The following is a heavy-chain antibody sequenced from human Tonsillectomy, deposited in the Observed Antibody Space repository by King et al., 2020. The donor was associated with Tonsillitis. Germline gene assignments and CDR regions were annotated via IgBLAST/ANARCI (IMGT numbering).Heavy chain of an antibody. CDR1: GYTFTSYY. CDR3: ARVTGYTIFGVVMKNDAFDI. CDR2: INPSGGST. Sequence: IQLVQSGAEVKKPGASVKVSCKASGYTFTSYYMHWVRQAPGQGLEWMGIINPSGGSTSYAQKFQGRVTITRDTSTSTVYMELSSLSSEDTAVYYCARVTGYTIFGVVMKNDAFDIWGQGTMVTVSS. D-gene: IGHD3-3*01. V-gene: IGHV1-46*03. J-gene: IGHJ3*02.